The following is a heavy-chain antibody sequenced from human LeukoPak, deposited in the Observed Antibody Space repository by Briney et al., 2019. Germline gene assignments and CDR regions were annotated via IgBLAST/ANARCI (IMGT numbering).Heavy chain of an antibody. CDR1: GGSISSYY. CDR2: IYYSGST. V-gene: IGHV4-59*01. CDR3: ARSPLY. Sequence: SETLFLTCTVSGGSISSYYWSWIRQPPGKGLEWIGYIYYSGSTNYNPSLKSRVTISVDTSKNQFSLKLSSVTAADTAVYYCARSPLYWGQGTLVTVSS. J-gene: IGHJ4*02.